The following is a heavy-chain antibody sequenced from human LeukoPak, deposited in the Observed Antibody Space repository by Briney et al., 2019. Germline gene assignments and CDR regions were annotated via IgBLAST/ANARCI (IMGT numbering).Heavy chain of an antibody. Sequence: GASLEISCQGSGYRFISYWIGWVRQMPGKGLEWMGIIYPGDSDTRYSPSFQGQVTISADKSISTAYLQWSSLKASDTAMYYCARDGLNTMVRGKIHYNYMDVWGKGTTVSISS. V-gene: IGHV5-51*01. CDR3: ARDGLNTMVRGKIHYNYMDV. CDR2: IYPGDSDT. J-gene: IGHJ6*03. CDR1: GYRFISYW. D-gene: IGHD3-10*01.